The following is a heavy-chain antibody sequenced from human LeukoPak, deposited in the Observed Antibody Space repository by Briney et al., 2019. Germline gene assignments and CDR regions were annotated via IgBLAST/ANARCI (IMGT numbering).Heavy chain of an antibody. CDR1: GYSFTSCW. V-gene: IGHV5-51*01. CDR2: IYPGDSDT. Sequence: GESLKISCKGSGYSFTSCWIGWVRQMPGKGLEWMGIIYPGDSDTRYSPSFQGQVTISADKSISTAYLQWSSLKASDTATYYCARVFDSSGFYFDYWGQGTLVTVSS. J-gene: IGHJ4*02. D-gene: IGHD6-19*01. CDR3: ARVFDSSGFYFDY.